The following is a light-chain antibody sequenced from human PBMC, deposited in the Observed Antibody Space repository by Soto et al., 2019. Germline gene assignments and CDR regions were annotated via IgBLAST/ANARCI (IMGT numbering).Light chain of an antibody. J-gene: IGLJ2*01. Sequence: QSVLTQPASVSGSAGQSITISCTGTSSDVGGYNYVSWYQQHPGKAPKLVIYEVTKRPSGVSNRFSGSKPGNTASLTISGLQAEDETDYYCSSYTSTNHVVFGGGTKLTVL. CDR1: SSDVGGYNY. CDR3: SSYTSTNHVV. CDR2: EVT. V-gene: IGLV2-14*01.